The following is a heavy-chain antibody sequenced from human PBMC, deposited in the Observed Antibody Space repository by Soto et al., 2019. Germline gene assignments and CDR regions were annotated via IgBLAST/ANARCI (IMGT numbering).Heavy chain of an antibody. Sequence: EVQLVESGGGLVQPGGSLRLSCAASGFRFSIYSMKWVRQAPGKGLEWSAYITGDTNRIKDADSVKGRFTISRDNAKNSVYLQMNSLRDEATAVYYCARSVEGHFDYWGQGTVVTVSS. V-gene: IGHV3-48*02. J-gene: IGHJ4*02. D-gene: IGHD6-19*01. CDR3: ARSVEGHFDY. CDR1: GFRFSIYS. CDR2: ITGDTNRI.